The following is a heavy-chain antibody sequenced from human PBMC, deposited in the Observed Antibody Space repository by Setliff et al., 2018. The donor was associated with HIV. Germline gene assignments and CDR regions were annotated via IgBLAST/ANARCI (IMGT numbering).Heavy chain of an antibody. CDR3: ARRRGQKATGWYYFDF. V-gene: IGHV4-39*01. Sequence: SETLSLTCSVSGGPITSNTYFWDWIRQAPGKGLEWIGSIYHSGNTYYNPSLKSRVSISVDTSKRQFSLKLTSVTAGDSALYYCARRRGQKATGWYYFDFWGQGALVPSPQ. CDR2: IYHSGNT. D-gene: IGHD6-19*01. J-gene: IGHJ4*02. CDR1: GGPITSNTYF.